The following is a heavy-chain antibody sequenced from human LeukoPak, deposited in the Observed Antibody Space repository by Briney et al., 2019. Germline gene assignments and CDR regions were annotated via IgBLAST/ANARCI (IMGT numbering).Heavy chain of an antibody. Sequence: SETLSLTCAVYGGSFSGYYWSWIRQPPGKGLECIGEINHSGSTNYNPSLKSRVTISVDTYKNQFSLNLSSVTAADTAVYYCARDGYNFGFDYWGQGTLVTVSS. D-gene: IGHD5-24*01. CDR1: GGSFSGYY. CDR2: INHSGST. V-gene: IGHV4-34*01. CDR3: ARDGYNFGFDY. J-gene: IGHJ4*02.